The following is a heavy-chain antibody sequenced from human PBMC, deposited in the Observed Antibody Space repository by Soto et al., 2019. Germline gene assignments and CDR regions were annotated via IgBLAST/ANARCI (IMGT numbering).Heavy chain of an antibody. Sequence: QVQLVQSGAEVKKPGASVKVSCKASGYTFTSYDINWVRQATGQGREWMGWMNPNSGNTGYAQKFQGRVTMTRNTSISTAYMELSSLRSEDTAVYYCAQIGYYHNYYYYYGMDVWGQGTTVTVSS. CDR3: AQIGYYHNYYYYYGMDV. CDR1: GYTFTSYD. D-gene: IGHD3-9*01. CDR2: MNPNSGNT. V-gene: IGHV1-8*01. J-gene: IGHJ6*02.